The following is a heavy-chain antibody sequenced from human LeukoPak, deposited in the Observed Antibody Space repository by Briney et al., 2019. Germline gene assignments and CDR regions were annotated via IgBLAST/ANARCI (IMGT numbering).Heavy chain of an antibody. CDR2: INSAGRTI. CDR3: ASQIEGAGY. J-gene: IGHJ4*02. D-gene: IGHD1-26*01. V-gene: IGHV3-74*01. CDR1: GFPFSTYW. Sequence: PGGSLRLSCSVSGFPFSTYWMHWVRHAPGKGLVWVSRINSAGRTISYANSVKGRFTISRDNAKNTLYLQMNSLRVEDTAVYYCASQIEGAGYWGQGTLVTVSP.